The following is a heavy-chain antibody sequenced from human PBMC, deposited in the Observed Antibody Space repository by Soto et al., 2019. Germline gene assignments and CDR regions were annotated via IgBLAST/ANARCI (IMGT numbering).Heavy chain of an antibody. CDR1: GFTFSSYA. CDR3: AKRGKTVVVIDTGEFDY. J-gene: IGHJ4*02. CDR2: ITSGGST. D-gene: IGHD3-22*01. Sequence: GGSLRLSCAASGFTFSSYAMSWVRQAPGMGLEWVSGITSGGSTYYADSVKGRFTISRDNSKNTLYLQMNSLRAEDTAVYYCAKRGKTVVVIDTGEFDYWGQGTLVTVSS. V-gene: IGHV3-23*01.